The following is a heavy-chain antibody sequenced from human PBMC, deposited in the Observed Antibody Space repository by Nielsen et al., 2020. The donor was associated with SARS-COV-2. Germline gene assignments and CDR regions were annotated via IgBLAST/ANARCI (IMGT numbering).Heavy chain of an antibody. CDR3: ARILVWLDYYDSSGYPDY. D-gene: IGHD3-22*01. J-gene: IGHJ4*02. CDR2: IIPILGLT. V-gene: IGHV1-69*02. Sequence: SVKVSCKASGGTFSRPSISWVRQAPGQGLEWMGRIIPILGLTNYAQRFQGRITITADKSTSTAYMELSSLRSDDTAVYYCARILVWLDYYDSSGYPDYWGQGTLVTVSS. CDR1: GGTFSRPS.